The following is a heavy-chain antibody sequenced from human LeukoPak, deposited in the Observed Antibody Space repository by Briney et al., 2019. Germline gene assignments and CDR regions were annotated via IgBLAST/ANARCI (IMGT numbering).Heavy chain of an antibody. V-gene: IGHV3-48*02. CDR3: ARELVQCSGGSCYGSWFDT. CDR1: GFTLRTYG. D-gene: IGHD2-15*01. Sequence: GGSLRLSCAASGFTLRTYGMNWVRQAPGKGLEWVSYISSSSSAKYYGDSVKGRFTISRDNAKDSLYLQMNSLRDEDTAIYYCARELVQCSGGSCYGSWFDTWGQGILVTVSS. CDR2: ISSSSSAK. J-gene: IGHJ5*02.